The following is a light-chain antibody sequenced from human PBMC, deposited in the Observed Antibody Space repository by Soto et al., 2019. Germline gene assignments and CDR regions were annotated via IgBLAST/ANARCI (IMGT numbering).Light chain of an antibody. CDR3: QQYNSDPWT. V-gene: IGKV1-5*03. CDR2: KAS. J-gene: IGKJ1*01. CDR1: QSISSW. Sequence: DIQMTQSPSTLSASVGDRVTITCRASQSISSWLAWYQQKPGKAPKLLIYKASNLESGVPSRFSGSGSGTELTITISSLQPDDYATYYCQQYNSDPWTFGRGSKVEI.